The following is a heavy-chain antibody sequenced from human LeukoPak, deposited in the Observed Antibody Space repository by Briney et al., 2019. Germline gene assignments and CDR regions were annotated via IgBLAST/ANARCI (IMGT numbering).Heavy chain of an antibody. J-gene: IGHJ4*02. CDR3: AYGSGSRPMYYFDY. V-gene: IGHV1-69*13. CDR1: GYTFTSYG. D-gene: IGHD3-10*01. CDR2: IIPIFGTA. Sequence: GASVKVSCKAPGYTFTSYGISWVRQAPGQGLEWMGGIIPIFGTANYAQKFQGRVTITADESTSTAYMELSSLRSEDTAVYYCAYGSGSRPMYYFDYWGQGTLVTVSS.